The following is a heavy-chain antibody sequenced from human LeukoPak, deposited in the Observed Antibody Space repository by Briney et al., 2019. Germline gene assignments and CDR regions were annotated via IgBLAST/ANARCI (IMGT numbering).Heavy chain of an antibody. CDR2: ISPSSSTT. CDR1: GFTFSTYS. V-gene: IGHV3-48*01. D-gene: IGHD6-13*01. J-gene: IGHJ4*02. CDR3: ARSSPGIAAAGANNY. Sequence: GGSLRLSCAASGFTFSTYSMNWVRQAPGKGLEWLSYISPSSSTTHYADSVKGRFTISRDNAKNALYLQMNSLRAEDAAVYYCARSSPGIAAAGANNYWGQGTLVTVSS.